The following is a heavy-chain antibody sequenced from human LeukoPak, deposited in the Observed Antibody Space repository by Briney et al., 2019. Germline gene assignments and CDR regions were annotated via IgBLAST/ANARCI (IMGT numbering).Heavy chain of an antibody. V-gene: IGHV4-59*12. CDR2: IYHSGST. J-gene: IGHJ3*02. CDR3: ARETAAATGAFDI. D-gene: IGHD6-13*01. Sequence: SETLSLTCTVSGGYISTDYWSWIRQPPGKGLEWIGYIYHSGSTYYSPSLKSRVTISVDRSKNQFSLKLSAVTAADTAVYYCARETAAATGAFDIWGQGIMVTVSS. CDR1: GGYISTDY.